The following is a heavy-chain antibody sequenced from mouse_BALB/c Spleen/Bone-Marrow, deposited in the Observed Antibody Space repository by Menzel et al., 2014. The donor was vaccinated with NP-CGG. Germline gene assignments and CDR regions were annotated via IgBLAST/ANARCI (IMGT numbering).Heavy chain of an antibody. CDR3: ARPPLYYDYAWFAY. CDR1: GFDFSRYW. D-gene: IGHD2-4*01. V-gene: IGHV4-1*02. Sequence: EVMLVESGGGLVQPGGSLKLSCAASGFDFSRYWMSWVRRAPGKGLEWIGEINPDSSTINYTPSLKDKFIISRDNAKNTLYLQMSKVRSEDTALYYCARPPLYYDYAWFAYWGQGTLVTVSA. J-gene: IGHJ3*01. CDR2: INPDSSTI.